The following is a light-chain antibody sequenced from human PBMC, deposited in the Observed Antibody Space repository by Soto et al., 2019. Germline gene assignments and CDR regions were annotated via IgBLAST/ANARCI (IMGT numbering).Light chain of an antibody. J-gene: IGKJ1*01. CDR2: GAS. Sequence: EIVLTQSPGTLYLSPRERATLSCSASQSVSSSFLAWYQQKPGQAPRLLIYGASSRATGIPDRFSGSGSGTDVTLTISRLEPEDFAVYYCQQYDSSPCTFGQGTKVEIK. CDR1: QSVSSSF. V-gene: IGKV3-20*01. CDR3: QQYDSSPCT.